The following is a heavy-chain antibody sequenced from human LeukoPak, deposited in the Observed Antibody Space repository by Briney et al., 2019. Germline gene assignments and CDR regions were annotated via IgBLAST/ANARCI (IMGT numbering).Heavy chain of an antibody. CDR3: ARGPMDYDFWSGYGFDY. CDR1: GFTFSSYE. J-gene: IGHJ4*02. Sequence: PGGSLRLSCAASGFTFSSYEMNWVRQAPGKGLEWVANIKQDGSEKYYVDSVKGRFTISRDNAKNSLYLQMNSLRAEDTAVYYCARGPMDYDFWSGYGFDYWGQGTLVTVSS. V-gene: IGHV3-7*01. D-gene: IGHD3-3*01. CDR2: IKQDGSEK.